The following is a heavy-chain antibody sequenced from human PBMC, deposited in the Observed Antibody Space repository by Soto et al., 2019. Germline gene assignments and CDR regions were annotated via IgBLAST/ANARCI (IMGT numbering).Heavy chain of an antibody. CDR1: GFSLSTSGVG. D-gene: IGHD6-13*01. CDR2: IYWDDDK. V-gene: IGHV2-5*02. Sequence: SGPTLVNPTQTLTLTCTFSGFSLSTSGVGVGWIRQPPGKALEWLALIYWDDDKRYSPSLKSRLTITKDTSKNQVVLTMTNMEPVDTATFFCAHRPPSPSSSWYDFDYWGQGTLVTVSS. CDR3: AHRPPSPSSSWYDFDY. J-gene: IGHJ4*02.